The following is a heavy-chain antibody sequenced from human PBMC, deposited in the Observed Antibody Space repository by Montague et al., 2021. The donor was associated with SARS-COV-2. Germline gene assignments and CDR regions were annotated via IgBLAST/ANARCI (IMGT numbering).Heavy chain of an antibody. CDR3: ARGFDY. CDR2: IYYSGST. V-gene: IGHV4-59*08. J-gene: IGHJ4*02. CDR1: GGSISSYY. Sequence: SETLFLTCTVSGGSISSYYWSWIRQLPGKGPEWIGYIYYSGSTNYNPSLKSRATISVDTSKNKFSLKLSSVTAADTAVYYCARGFDYWGQGTLVTVSS.